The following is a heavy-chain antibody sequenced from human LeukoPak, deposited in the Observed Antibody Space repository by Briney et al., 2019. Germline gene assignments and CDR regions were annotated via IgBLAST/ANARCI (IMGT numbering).Heavy chain of an antibody. CDR3: AKGYCSDTNCQTRLGLDY. J-gene: IGHJ4*02. V-gene: IGHV1-18*01. D-gene: IGHD2-15*01. CDR1: GYRFTSYG. CDR2: ISGYNGNT. Sequence: ASVKVSCKASGYRFTSYGITWVRQAPGQGLEWMGWISGYNGNTNYAQKFQGRVTMSTDTSTTTAYMDLRSLRSDDTAVYYCAKGYCSDTNCQTRLGLDYWGQGTLVTVSS.